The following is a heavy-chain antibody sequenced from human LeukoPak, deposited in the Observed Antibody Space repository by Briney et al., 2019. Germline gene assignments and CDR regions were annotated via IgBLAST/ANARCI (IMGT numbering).Heavy chain of an antibody. CDR3: ARAKPLYYDYVWGSYRYPYPFDY. J-gene: IGHJ4*02. CDR2: INPNSGGT. Sequence: ASVKVSCKASGYTFTGYYMHWVRQAPGQGLEWMGWINPNSGGTNYAQKFQGRVTMTRDTSISTAYMELSRLRSDDTAVCYCARAKPLYYDYVWGSYRYPYPFDYWGQGTLVTVSS. D-gene: IGHD3-16*02. CDR1: GYTFTGYY. V-gene: IGHV1-2*02.